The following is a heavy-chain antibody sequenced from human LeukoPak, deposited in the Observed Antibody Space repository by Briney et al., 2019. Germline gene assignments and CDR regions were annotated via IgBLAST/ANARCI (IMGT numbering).Heavy chain of an antibody. J-gene: IGHJ4*02. V-gene: IGHV3-66*01. D-gene: IGHD3-22*01. CDR1: GFTVSSNY. CDR3: ASRGANYYDSSGYLLDY. Sequence: GGSLRLSCAASGFTVSSNYMSWVRQAPGKGLEWVSVIYSGGSTYYADSVKGRFTISRDNSKNTLYLQMNSLRAEDTAVYYCASRGANYYDSSGYLLDYWGQGTLVTVSS. CDR2: IYSGGST.